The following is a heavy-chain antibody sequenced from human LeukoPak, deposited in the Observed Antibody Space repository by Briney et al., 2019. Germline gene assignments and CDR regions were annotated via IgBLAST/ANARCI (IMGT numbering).Heavy chain of an antibody. J-gene: IGHJ4*02. CDR3: ARGWGSDTVTKTPHDY. CDR1: GGSFSGYY. Sequence: PWETLSLTCAVYGGSFSGYYWSWIRQPPGKGLEWIGEINHSGSTNYNPSLKSRVTISVDTSKNQFSLKLSSVTAADTAVYYCARGWGSDTVTKTPHDYWGQGTLVTVSS. V-gene: IGHV4-34*01. D-gene: IGHD4-17*01. CDR2: INHSGST.